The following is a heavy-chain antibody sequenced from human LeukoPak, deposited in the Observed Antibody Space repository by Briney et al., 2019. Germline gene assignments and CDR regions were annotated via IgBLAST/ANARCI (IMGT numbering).Heavy chain of an antibody. CDR1: GFTFSSYG. D-gene: IGHD1-26*01. CDR2: ISGSGGST. CDR3: AKYNSGSYYGY. V-gene: IGHV3-23*01. Sequence: GGSLRLSCAASGFTFSSYGMSWVRQAPGKGLEWVSAISGSGGSTYYADSVKGRFTISRDNSKNTLYLQMNSLRAEDTAVYYCAKYNSGSYYGYWGQGTLVTVSS. J-gene: IGHJ4*02.